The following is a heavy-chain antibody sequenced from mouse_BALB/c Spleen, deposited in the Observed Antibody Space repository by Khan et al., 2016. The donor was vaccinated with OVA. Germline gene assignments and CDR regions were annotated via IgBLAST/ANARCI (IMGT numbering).Heavy chain of an antibody. V-gene: IGHV9-3-1*01. CDR2: INTYTGEP. CDR3: ARTLYGSGYDYAMDY. D-gene: IGHD1-1*01. J-gene: IGHJ4*01. Sequence: QIQLVQSGPELKKPGETVKISCKASGYIFTNYGMTWVKQAPGKGLKWMGWINTYTGEPTYADDFKGRFAFSLETSAKTAYLQINNLKNEDTATYCCARTLYGSGYDYAMDYWGQGTSVTVSS. CDR1: GYIFTNYG.